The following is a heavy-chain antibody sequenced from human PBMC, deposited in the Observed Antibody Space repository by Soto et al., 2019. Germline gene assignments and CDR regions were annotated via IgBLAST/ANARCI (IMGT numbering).Heavy chain of an antibody. CDR2: IKTKGEGGTM. D-gene: IGHD7-27*01. CDR1: GLTLSHAW. Sequence: EVQLVESGGGFVEPGGSLRLSCVGSGLTLSHAWMTWVRQAPGKGLEWVGRIKTKGEGGTMDYAAPGKGRFSVSRDDSEHTLSLHMSRLRSEDTGMYFCDGALSGVRKNWGFDYWGQGNLVHVSS. J-gene: IGHJ4*02. CDR3: DGALSGVRKNWGFDY. V-gene: IGHV3-15*07.